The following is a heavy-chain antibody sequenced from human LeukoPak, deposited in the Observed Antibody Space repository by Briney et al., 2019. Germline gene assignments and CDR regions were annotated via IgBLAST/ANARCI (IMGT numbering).Heavy chain of an antibody. CDR2: INHCGST. CDR1: GGSLSSYY. V-gene: IGHV4-34*01. Sequence: SSETLSLTCTLSGGSLSSYYWSWIRPPPGRGRGWIGEINHCGSTNYNPPLKSRATISVDTSKNQFSLKLSSVTAADTAVYYCARCLSSSGWLLCDAFDIWGQGTMVTVSS. D-gene: IGHD6-19*01. J-gene: IGHJ3*02. CDR3: ARCLSSSGWLLCDAFDI.